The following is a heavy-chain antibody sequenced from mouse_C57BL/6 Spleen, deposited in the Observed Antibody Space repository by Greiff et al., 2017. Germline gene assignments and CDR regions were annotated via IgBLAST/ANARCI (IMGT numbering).Heavy chain of an antibody. V-gene: IGHV10-3*01. CDR2: IRSKSSNYAT. J-gene: IGHJ4*01. CDR1: GFTFNTYA. D-gene: IGHD1-1*01. Sequence: EVQGVESGGGLVQPKGSLKLSCAASGFTFNTYAMHWVRQAPGKGLEWVARIRSKSSNYATYYADSVKDRFTISRDDSQSMLYLQMNNLKTEDTAMYYCVRDYYGSSYVGYYYAMDYWGQGTSVTVSS. CDR3: VRDYYGSSYVGYYYAMDY.